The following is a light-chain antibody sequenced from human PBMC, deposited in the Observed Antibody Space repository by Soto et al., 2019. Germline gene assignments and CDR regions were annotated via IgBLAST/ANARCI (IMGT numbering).Light chain of an antibody. J-gene: IGKJ3*01. V-gene: IGKV1-33*01. CDR2: GAS. CDR1: QDIRKY. CDR3: QHYDNLPPFT. Sequence: DIQMTQSPSSLSASVGDRVTITCQASQDIRKYSNWYQQKPGGAPKLLIYGASNLETGVPSRFSGSGYGTDFTFTISSLQPEDIATYYCQHYDNLPPFTFGPGTKVAIK.